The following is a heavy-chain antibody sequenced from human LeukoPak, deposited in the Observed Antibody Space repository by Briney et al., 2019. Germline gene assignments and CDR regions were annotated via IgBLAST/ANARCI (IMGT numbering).Heavy chain of an antibody. CDR3: ARDRGSDADYYASGTYYS. CDR2: ISYGGHNK. Sequence: GGSLRLSCTACGFSITNYAWHWVRQAPGKGLDWVAAISYGGHNKYYADSVKGRFTISRDNSRDTLYLQMNSLRAEDTALYYCARDRGSDADYYASGTYYSWGRGTLVTISS. D-gene: IGHD3-10*01. J-gene: IGHJ4*02. V-gene: IGHV3-30*04. CDR1: GFSITNYA.